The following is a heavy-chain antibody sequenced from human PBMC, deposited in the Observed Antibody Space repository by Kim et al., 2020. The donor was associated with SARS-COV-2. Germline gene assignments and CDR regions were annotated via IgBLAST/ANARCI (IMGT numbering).Heavy chain of an antibody. V-gene: IGHV1-46*01. J-gene: IGHJ4*02. CDR3: ARVPYSGYDYILNHYFDY. Sequence: FQGRVTQTRDTSTSTVYMELSSLRSEDTAVYYCARVPYSGYDYILNHYFDYWGQGTLVTVSS. D-gene: IGHD5-12*01.